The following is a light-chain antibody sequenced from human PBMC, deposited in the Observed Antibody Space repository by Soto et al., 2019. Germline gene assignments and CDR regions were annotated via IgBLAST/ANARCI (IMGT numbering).Light chain of an antibody. CDR1: QGIRND. V-gene: IGKV1-17*01. Sequence: DLQMTQSPSSLSASVGDRVTITCRARQGIRNDLGWYQQKPGKAPKRLIYAASSLQSGVPSRVSGSGSGTEFTLTISSLQPEDFATYYCQQYGSSSPWTFGQGTKVEIK. CDR2: AAS. J-gene: IGKJ1*01. CDR3: QQYGSSSPWT.